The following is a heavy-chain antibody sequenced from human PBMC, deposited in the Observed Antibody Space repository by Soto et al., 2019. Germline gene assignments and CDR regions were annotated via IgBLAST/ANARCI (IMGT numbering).Heavy chain of an antibody. CDR2: ITFSGAYT. CDR3: SKLGTVGVFEN. D-gene: IGHD1-26*01. J-gene: IGHJ4*02. Sequence: PXESLRLSCAASGFTFSSFAMSGVRQAPGKGLEWLSGITFSGAYTYYAESVKGRFTISKDNSKNTLFLEMNSLRAEDTALYYRSKLGTVGVFENWGQGAQVTVPS. CDR1: GFTFSSFA. V-gene: IGHV3-23*01.